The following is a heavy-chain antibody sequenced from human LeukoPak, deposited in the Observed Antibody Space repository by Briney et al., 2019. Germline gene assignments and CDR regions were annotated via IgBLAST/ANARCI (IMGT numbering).Heavy chain of an antibody. CDR1: GFTFSSYA. CDR3: ARGGGYSYSPIDY. CDR2: SNSDGSST. D-gene: IGHD6-13*01. V-gene: IGHV3-74*01. Sequence: PGGSLRLSCAASGFTFSSYAMNWVRQAPGKGLVWVSGSNSDGSSTSHADSVKGRFTISRDNAKNTLYLQMNSLRAEDTAVYYCARGGGYSYSPIDYWGQGALVTVSS. J-gene: IGHJ4*02.